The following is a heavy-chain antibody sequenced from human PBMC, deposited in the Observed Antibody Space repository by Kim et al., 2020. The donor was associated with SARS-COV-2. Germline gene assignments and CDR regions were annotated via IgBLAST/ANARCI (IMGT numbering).Heavy chain of an antibody. CDR3: ARSRGRGGYNPFDY. D-gene: IGHD5-12*01. CDR1: GFTFSSYW. V-gene: IGHV3-74*01. CDR2: INSDGSGT. Sequence: GGSLRLSCAASGFTFSSYWMHWVRQAPGKGLMWVSRINSDGSGTTYADSVKGRFTISRDNAKNTLYLQMSSLRAEETAVYYCARSRGRGGYNPFDYWGQGTLVTVSS. J-gene: IGHJ4*02.